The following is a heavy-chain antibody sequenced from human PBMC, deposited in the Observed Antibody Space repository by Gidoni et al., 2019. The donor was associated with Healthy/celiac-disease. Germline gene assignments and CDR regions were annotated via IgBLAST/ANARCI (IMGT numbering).Heavy chain of an antibody. Sequence: QVTLKESGPVLVKPTETLTLTCTVSGFSLSNARMGVSWIRQPPGKALEWLAHIFSNDEKSYSTSLKSRLTISKDTSKSQVVLTMTNMDPVDTATYYCARITLPFRPRGLWYYYYMDVWGKGTTVTVSS. D-gene: IGHD3-10*01. CDR3: ARITLPFRPRGLWYYYYMDV. CDR1: GFSLSNARMG. V-gene: IGHV2-26*01. J-gene: IGHJ6*03. CDR2: IFSNDEK.